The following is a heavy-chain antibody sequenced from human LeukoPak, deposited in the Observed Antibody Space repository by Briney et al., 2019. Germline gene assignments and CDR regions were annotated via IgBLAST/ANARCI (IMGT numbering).Heavy chain of an antibody. CDR3: ARERFWSGPSPLYY. CDR1: GYTYTSYG. Sequence: ASVKVSCKASGYTYTSYGISWVRQAPGQGLEWMGWISAYNGNTNYAQKLQGRVTMTTDTSTGTAYMELRSLRSDDTAVYYCARERFWSGPSPLYYWGQGTLVTVSS. D-gene: IGHD3-3*01. CDR2: ISAYNGNT. J-gene: IGHJ4*02. V-gene: IGHV1-18*01.